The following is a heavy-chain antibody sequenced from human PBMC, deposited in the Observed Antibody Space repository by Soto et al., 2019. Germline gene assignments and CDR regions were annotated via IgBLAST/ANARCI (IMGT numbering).Heavy chain of an antibody. V-gene: IGHV1-8*01. CDR2: MNPNSGNT. CDR1: GYTFTSYD. J-gene: IGHJ4*02. Sequence: QVQLVQSGAEVKKPGASVKVSCKASGYTFTSYDINWVRQATGQGLEWMGWMNPNSGNTGYAQKFQGRVTMTRNTSIGTAYMGRGSLRCEDTAVYYCARTLYGDNVDYWGQGTLVTVSS. D-gene: IGHD4-17*01. CDR3: ARTLYGDNVDY.